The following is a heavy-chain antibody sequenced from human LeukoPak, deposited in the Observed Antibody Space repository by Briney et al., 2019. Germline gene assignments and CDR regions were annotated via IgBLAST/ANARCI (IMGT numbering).Heavy chain of an antibody. CDR3: ARGGYGAARLYLDY. CDR2: INPNSGGT. D-gene: IGHD6-6*01. J-gene: IGHJ4*02. CDR1: GYTFTGYY. Sequence: GASVKVSCKASGYTFTGYYMHWVRQAPGQGLEWMGWINPNSGGTNYAQKFQGRVTMTTDTSTSTAYMELRSLRSDDTAVYYCARGGYGAARLYLDYWGQGTLVTVSS. V-gene: IGHV1-2*02.